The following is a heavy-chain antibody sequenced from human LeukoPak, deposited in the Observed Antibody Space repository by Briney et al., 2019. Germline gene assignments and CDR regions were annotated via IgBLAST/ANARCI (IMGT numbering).Heavy chain of an antibody. D-gene: IGHD1-26*01. J-gene: IGHJ4*02. CDR2: ISWNSGSI. Sequence: GGSLRLSCAASGFTFDDYAMHWVRQAPGKGLEWVSGISWNSGSIGYADSVKGRFTISRDNAKNSLYLQMNSLRAEDTALYYCAKESPGGSYIDYWGQGTLVTVSS. CDR1: GFTFDDYA. CDR3: AKESPGGSYIDY. V-gene: IGHV3-9*01.